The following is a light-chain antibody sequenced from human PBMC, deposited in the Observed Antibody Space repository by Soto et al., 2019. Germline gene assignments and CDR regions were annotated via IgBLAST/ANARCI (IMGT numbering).Light chain of an antibody. CDR3: QQYLYRPIST. Sequence: AIRMTQSPSSLSASTGDRVTITCRASQGISSYLAWYQQKPGKAPKLLIYAASTLQSGVPSRFSGSGSGTDFTLTISCLQSEDIATYYCQQYLYRPISTFGPGTKVDFK. CDR1: QGISSY. CDR2: AAS. J-gene: IGKJ3*01. V-gene: IGKV1-8*01.